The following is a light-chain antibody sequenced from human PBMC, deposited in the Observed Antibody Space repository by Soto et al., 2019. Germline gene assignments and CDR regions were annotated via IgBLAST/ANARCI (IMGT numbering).Light chain of an antibody. CDR3: QQYGSSRT. CDR1: QSVSVH. Sequence: EIVLTQSPGTLSLSPGERATLSCRASQSVSVHLAWYQQKPGQAPRLLIYDASNRATGIPARFSGSGSGTDFTLTISRLEPEDFAVYYCQQYGSSRTFGQGTKVEIK. J-gene: IGKJ1*01. V-gene: IGKV3-20*01. CDR2: DAS.